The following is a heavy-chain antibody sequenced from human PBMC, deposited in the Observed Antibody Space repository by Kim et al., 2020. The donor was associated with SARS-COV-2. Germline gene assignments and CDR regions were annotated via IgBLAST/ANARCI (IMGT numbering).Heavy chain of an antibody. V-gene: IGHV3-23*03. Sequence: GGSLRLSCAASGFTFSSYAMSWVRQAPGKGLEWVSVIYSGGSSTYYADSVKGRFTISRDNSKNTLYLQMNSLRAEDTAVYYCAKTGVVGAQDYFDYWGQGSLVTVSS. CDR3: AKTGVVGAQDYFDY. J-gene: IGHJ4*02. CDR1: GFTFSSYA. D-gene: IGHD1-26*01. CDR2: IYSGGSST.